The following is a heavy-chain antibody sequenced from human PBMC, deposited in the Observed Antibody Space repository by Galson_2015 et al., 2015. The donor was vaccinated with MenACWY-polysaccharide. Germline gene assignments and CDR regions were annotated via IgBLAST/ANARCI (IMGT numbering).Heavy chain of an antibody. V-gene: IGHV1-18*01. Sequence: SVKVSCKASGYTFTSYGISWVRQAPGQGLEWMGWISVYNGNTKYAQNLQGRVTMTTDTYTRPAYMELRSLRSDDTAVYYCARDFLSTVTTRPGYWGQGTLVTVSS. CDR3: ARDFLSTVTTRPGY. J-gene: IGHJ4*02. CDR1: GYTFTSYG. CDR2: ISVYNGNT. D-gene: IGHD4-17*01.